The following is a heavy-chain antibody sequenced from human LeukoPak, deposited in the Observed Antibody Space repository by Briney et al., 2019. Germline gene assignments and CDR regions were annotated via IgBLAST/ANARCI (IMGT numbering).Heavy chain of an antibody. V-gene: IGHV3-21*01. CDR1: GFTFSVYN. J-gene: IGHJ3*02. CDR2: ISSSSSYR. CDR3: ARDGGDGYNTGDAFDI. Sequence: PGGSLRLSCAASGFTFSVYNMNWVRQAPGKGLEWVSSISSSSSYRYYVDSLKGRFTISRDNAKHSLYLQMNSLRAEDTAVYYCARDGGDGYNTGDAFDIWGQGTMVTVSS. D-gene: IGHD5-24*01.